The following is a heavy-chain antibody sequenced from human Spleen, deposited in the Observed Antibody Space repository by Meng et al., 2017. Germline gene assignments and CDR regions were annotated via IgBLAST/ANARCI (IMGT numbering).Heavy chain of an antibody. V-gene: IGHV3-11*01. J-gene: IGHJ4*02. Sequence: GESLKISCAASGFTFSDYYMSWIRQAPGKGLEWVSYISSSGSTIYYADSVKGRFTISRDNAKNSLYLQMNSLRAEDTAVYYCARAEDIVLMVYAVSINYWGQGPLVPVPS. CDR2: ISSSGSTI. CDR1: GFTFSDYY. D-gene: IGHD2-8*01. CDR3: ARAEDIVLMVYAVSINY.